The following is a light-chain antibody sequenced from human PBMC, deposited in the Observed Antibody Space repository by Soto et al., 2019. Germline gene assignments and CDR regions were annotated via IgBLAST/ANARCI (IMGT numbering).Light chain of an antibody. J-gene: IGLJ3*02. Sequence: QSVLTQPPSASGTPGQRVTISCSGSSANIGSNTVNWYQQLPGTAPKLLIYSNNQRPSGVPDRFSGSKSGTSASLAISGLQSEDEADYYCTSFTTTTIWVFGGGTQLTVL. V-gene: IGLV1-44*01. CDR3: TSFTTTTIWV. CDR2: SNN. CDR1: SANIGSNT.